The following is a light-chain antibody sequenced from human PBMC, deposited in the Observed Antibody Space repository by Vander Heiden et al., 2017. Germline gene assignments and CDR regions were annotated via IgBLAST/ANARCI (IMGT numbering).Light chain of an antibody. Sequence: EIVMTQSPATLSVSPGERATLSCRASQSVSSNLAWYQQKPGQAPRLLIYGASTRATGIPARFSGSGYGTEFTLTISSLQSEDFAVYYCQQYNNWPPRTFGQETKVEIK. J-gene: IGKJ1*01. CDR1: QSVSSN. CDR2: GAS. V-gene: IGKV3-15*01. CDR3: QQYNNWPPRT.